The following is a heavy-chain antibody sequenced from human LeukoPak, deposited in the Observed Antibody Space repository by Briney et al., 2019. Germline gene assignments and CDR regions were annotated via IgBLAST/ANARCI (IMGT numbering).Heavy chain of an antibody. J-gene: IGHJ4*02. CDR3: ARGDGSGSPSDFDY. CDR1: GYTFTSYA. CDR2: ISAYNGNT. V-gene: IGHV1-18*01. Sequence: ASMKVSCKASGYTFTSYAMHWVRQAPGQGLEWMGWISAYNGNTNYAQKLQGRVTMTTDTSTSTAYMELRSLRSDDTAVYYCARGDGSGSPSDFDYWGQGTLVTVSS. D-gene: IGHD3-10*01.